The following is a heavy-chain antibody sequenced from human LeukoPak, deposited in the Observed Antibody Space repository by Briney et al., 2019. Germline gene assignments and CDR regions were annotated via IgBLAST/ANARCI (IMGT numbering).Heavy chain of an antibody. V-gene: IGHV1-2*02. J-gene: IGHJ4*02. CDR1: GYTFTGYY. D-gene: IGHD1-26*01. CDR3: ARDGTSNSGSLFDY. Sequence: ASVKVSCKASGYTFTGYYIHWVRQAPGQGLEWMGWINPDSGGTNYAQKFQGRVTMTRDTYISTAYMELSRLRSDDTAVYYCARDGTSNSGSLFDYWGQGTMVTVSS. CDR2: INPDSGGT.